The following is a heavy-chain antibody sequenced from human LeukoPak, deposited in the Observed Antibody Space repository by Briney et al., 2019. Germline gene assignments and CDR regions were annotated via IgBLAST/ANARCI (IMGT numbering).Heavy chain of an antibody. D-gene: IGHD6-13*01. J-gene: IGHJ4*02. CDR3: AGARYFGYSSSWYGY. V-gene: IGHV4-34*01. CDR1: GGSFSGYY. CDR2: INHSGST. Sequence: PSETLSLTCAVYGGSFSGYYWSWIRQPPGKGLEWIGEINHSGSTNYNPSLKSRVTISVDTSKNQFSLKLSSVTAADTAVYYCAGARYFGYSSSWYGYWGQGTLVTVSS.